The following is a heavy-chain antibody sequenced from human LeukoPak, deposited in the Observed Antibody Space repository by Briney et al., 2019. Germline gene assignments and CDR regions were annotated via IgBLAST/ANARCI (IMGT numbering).Heavy chain of an antibody. Sequence: PSETLSLICAVYGGSFSGYYWSWLRQPPGKGLEWIGEINHSGSTNYNPSLKSRVTISVDTSKNQFSLKLSSVTAADTAVYYCARRWLHRKGFDYWGQGTLVTVSS. V-gene: IGHV4-34*01. D-gene: IGHD5-24*01. J-gene: IGHJ4*02. CDR3: ARRWLHRKGFDY. CDR2: INHSGST. CDR1: GGSFSGYY.